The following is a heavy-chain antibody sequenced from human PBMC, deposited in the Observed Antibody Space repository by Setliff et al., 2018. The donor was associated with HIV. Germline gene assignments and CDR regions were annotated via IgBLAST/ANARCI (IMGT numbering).Heavy chain of an antibody. J-gene: IGHJ4*02. V-gene: IGHV4-61*01. CDR2: IYYSGST. Sequence: SETLSLTCSVSGGSVGSGRYYWSWIRQSPGKGLEWLGYIYYSGSTTYNPSLKSRVTMSIDTSKNQFSLKLRSVTAADTAVYYCARDPPGYGDSNDYWGQGTLFTVSS. CDR1: GGSVGSGRYY. CDR3: ARDPPGYGDSNDY. D-gene: IGHD4-17*01.